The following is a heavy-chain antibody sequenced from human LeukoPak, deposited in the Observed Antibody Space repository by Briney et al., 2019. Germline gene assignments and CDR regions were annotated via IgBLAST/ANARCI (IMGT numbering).Heavy chain of an antibody. D-gene: IGHD6-19*01. Sequence: ASVKVSCKASGYTFTSYAISWVRQAPGQGLEWMGGIIPIFGTANYAQKFQGRVTITADESTSTAYMELSSLRSEDTAVYYCASPKGAGRYYFGYWGQGTLVTVSS. J-gene: IGHJ4*02. CDR3: ASPKGAGRYYFGY. CDR2: IIPIFGTA. V-gene: IGHV1-69*13. CDR1: GYTFTSYA.